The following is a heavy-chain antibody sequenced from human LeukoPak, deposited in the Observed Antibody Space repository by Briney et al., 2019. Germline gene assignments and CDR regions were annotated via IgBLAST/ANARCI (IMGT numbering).Heavy chain of an antibody. V-gene: IGHV7-4-1*02. J-gene: IGHJ6*03. Sequence: GASVKVTCKASGYTFTSYAMNWVRQAPGQGLEWMGLININTGSPTYAQGFTGRFVFSFDTSVSTAYLQISSLKAEDTAVYYCAREGGDYGDYDDYYYYLDVWGKGTTVTVSS. CDR2: ININTGSP. D-gene: IGHD4-17*01. CDR3: AREGGDYGDYDDYYYYLDV. CDR1: GYTFTSYA.